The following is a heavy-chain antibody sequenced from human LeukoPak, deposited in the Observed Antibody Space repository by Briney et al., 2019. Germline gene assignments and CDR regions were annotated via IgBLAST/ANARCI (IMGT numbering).Heavy chain of an antibody. CDR1: GFTFSSYW. J-gene: IGHJ3*02. Sequence: PGGSLRLSCAASGFTFSSYWMHWVRQAPGKGLVWVSRINSDGSSTSYADSVKGRFTISRDNAKNTLYLQMNSLRAEDTAVYYCAREGYCSGGSCYGDAFDIWDQGTMVTVSS. V-gene: IGHV3-74*01. CDR3: AREGYCSGGSCYGDAFDI. D-gene: IGHD2-15*01. CDR2: INSDGSST.